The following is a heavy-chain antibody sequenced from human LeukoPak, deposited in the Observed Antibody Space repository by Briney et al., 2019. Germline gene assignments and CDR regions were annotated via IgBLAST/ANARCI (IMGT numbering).Heavy chain of an antibody. J-gene: IGHJ5*02. D-gene: IGHD5-18*01. CDR2: IYYSGST. V-gene: IGHV4-39*01. CDR1: GGSISSSSYY. Sequence: PSETLSLTCTVSGGSISSSSYYWGWIRQPPGKGLEWIGSIYYSGSTYYNPSLKSRVTISVDTSKNQFSLKLSSVTAADTAVYYCARQYGYSYGHSYGWFDPWGQGTLVTVSS. CDR3: ARQYGYSYGHSYGWFDP.